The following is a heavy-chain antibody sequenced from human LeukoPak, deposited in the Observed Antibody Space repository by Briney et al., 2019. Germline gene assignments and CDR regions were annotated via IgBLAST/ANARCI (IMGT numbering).Heavy chain of an antibody. V-gene: IGHV3-66*03. Sequence: GGSLRLSCTVSGFTVSSNSMSWVRQAPGKGLEWVSFIYSDNTHYSDSVKGRFTISRDNSKNTLYLQMNSLRAEDTAVYYCAKTFTDYAADYWGQGTLVTVPS. J-gene: IGHJ4*02. CDR2: IYSDNT. D-gene: IGHD4-17*01. CDR1: GFTVSSNS. CDR3: AKTFTDYAADY.